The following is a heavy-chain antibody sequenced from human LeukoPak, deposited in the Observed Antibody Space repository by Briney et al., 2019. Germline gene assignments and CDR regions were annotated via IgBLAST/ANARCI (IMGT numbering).Heavy chain of an antibody. CDR2: IYTSGST. V-gene: IGHV4-4*07. J-gene: IGHJ4*02. Sequence: PSETLSLTCTVSGGSISSYYWSWIRQPAGKGLEWIGRIYTSGSTNYNPSLKSGVTISVDTSKNQFSLQLSSVTAADTAVYYCARLSGYDWESFYDYWGQGTLVTVSS. CDR3: ARLSGYDWESFYDY. D-gene: IGHD5-12*01. CDR1: GGSISSYY.